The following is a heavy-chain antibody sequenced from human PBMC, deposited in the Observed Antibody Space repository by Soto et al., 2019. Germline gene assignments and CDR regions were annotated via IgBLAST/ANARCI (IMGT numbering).Heavy chain of an antibody. Sequence: GGSLRLSCAACGFTLNISVIPLVRKAPGKGLERVAVISYEGSNKYYAESVKGRFTISRDNSKNTLYLQMNSLRAEDTAVYYCAKFLLVEARPWYYYYGMEVRLQGTTVIVSS. D-gene: IGHD6-6*01. CDR2: ISYEGSNK. CDR3: AKFLLVEARPWYYYYGMEV. J-gene: IGHJ6*01. V-gene: IGHV3-30*18. CDR1: GFTLNISV.